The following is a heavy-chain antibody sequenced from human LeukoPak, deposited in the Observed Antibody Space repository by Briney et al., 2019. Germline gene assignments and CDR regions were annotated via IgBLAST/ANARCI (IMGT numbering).Heavy chain of an antibody. J-gene: IGHJ4*02. V-gene: IGHV1-18*01. CDR3: ARVPVGATFDY. D-gene: IGHD1-26*01. Sequence: GESLKISCKASGYTFTSYGISWVRQAPGQGLEWMGWISAYNGNTNYAQKLQGRVTMTTDTSTSTAYMELRSLRSDDTAVYYCARVPVGATFDYWGQGTLVTVSS. CDR1: GYTFTSYG. CDR2: ISAYNGNT.